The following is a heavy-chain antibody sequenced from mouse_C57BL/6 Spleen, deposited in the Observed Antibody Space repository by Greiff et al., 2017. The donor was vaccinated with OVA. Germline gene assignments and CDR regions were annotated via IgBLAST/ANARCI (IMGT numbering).Heavy chain of an antibody. CDR3: TGRHYGGSCFCFDY. V-gene: IGHV1-15*01. D-gene: IGHD1-1*01. Sequence: QVQLQQSGAELARPGASVTLSCKASGYTFTDYEMHWVKQTPVHGLEWIGAIDPETGGTAYNQKFKGTAILTADKSSSTAYMELRSLTSEDSAVDYCTGRHYGGSCFCFDYWGQGTTLTVSS. J-gene: IGHJ2*01. CDR1: GYTFTDYE. CDR2: IDPETGGT.